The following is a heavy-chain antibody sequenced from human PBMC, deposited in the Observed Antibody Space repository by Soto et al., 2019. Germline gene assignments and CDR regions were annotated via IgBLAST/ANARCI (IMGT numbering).Heavy chain of an antibody. CDR1: GHTFTNYY. CDR3: AREGDGYKYFDQ. Sequence: QVQLVQSGAEVKKPGASVKVSCKASGHTFTNYYMHWVRQAPGQGLEWMGLINPRDDSISYAQKLQGRVTVTRDTSTSTVYMESSSLRSDDTAVYYCAREGDGYKYFDQWGQGNVVTVSS. D-gene: IGHD5-12*01. V-gene: IGHV1-46*04. CDR2: INPRDDSI. J-gene: IGHJ4*02.